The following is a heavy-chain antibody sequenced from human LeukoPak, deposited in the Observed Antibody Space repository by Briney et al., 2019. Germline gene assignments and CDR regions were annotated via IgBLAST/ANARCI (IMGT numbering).Heavy chain of an antibody. CDR1: GGSFSGYY. CDR3: ARGRFDY. V-gene: IGHV4-34*01. Sequence: NTSETLSLTCAVYGGSFSGYYWSWIRQPPGKGLEWIGEINHSGSTNYNPSLKSRVTISVDTSKNQFSLELSSVTAADTAVYYCARGRFDYWGQGTLVTVSS. CDR2: INHSGST. J-gene: IGHJ4*02.